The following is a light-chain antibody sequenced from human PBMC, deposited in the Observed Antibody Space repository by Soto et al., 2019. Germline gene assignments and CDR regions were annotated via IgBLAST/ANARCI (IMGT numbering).Light chain of an antibody. V-gene: IGKV3-20*01. CDR3: QRYGGSPPFT. CDR2: GAS. Sequence: EIVLTQSPGTLSLSPGETATLSCRASQRVSNSYLAWYQKKPGQAPRLLIYGASSSAAGIPDSFSGSGSGTDFTLTISRPEPEDCAVYFCQRYGGSPPFTFGQGNKVEI. CDR1: QRVSNSY. J-gene: IGKJ2*01.